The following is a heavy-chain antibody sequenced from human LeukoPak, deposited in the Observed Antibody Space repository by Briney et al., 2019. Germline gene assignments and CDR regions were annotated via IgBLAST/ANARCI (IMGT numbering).Heavy chain of an antibody. V-gene: IGHV3-64D*06. CDR1: GFTFSSYA. Sequence: PGGSLRLSCSASGFTFSSYAMHWVRQAPGKGLEYVSAISSNGGSTYYADSVKGRFTISRDNSKNTLYLQMSSLRAEDTAVYYCAREGGYYDILTGFYYYYGMDVWGQGTTVTVSS. D-gene: IGHD3-9*01. CDR3: AREGGYYDILTGFYYYYGMDV. J-gene: IGHJ6*02. CDR2: ISSNGGST.